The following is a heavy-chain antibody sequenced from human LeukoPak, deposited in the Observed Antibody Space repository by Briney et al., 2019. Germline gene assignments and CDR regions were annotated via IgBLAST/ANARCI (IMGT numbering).Heavy chain of an antibody. Sequence: ASVKVSCKASGYTFTGYYMHWVRQAPGQGLEWMGWINPNSGGTNYAQKFQGRVTMTRDTSISTAYMELSRLRSDDTAVYYCARDPGARRYCSGGSCPWYYYYMDVWGKGTTVTVSS. CDR2: INPNSGGT. CDR1: GYTFTGYY. D-gene: IGHD2-15*01. V-gene: IGHV1-2*02. CDR3: ARDPGARRYCSGGSCPWYYYYMDV. J-gene: IGHJ6*03.